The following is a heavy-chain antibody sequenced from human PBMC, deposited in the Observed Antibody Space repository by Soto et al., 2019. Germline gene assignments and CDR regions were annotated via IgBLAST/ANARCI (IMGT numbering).Heavy chain of an antibody. CDR3: ARESPPSYYDYIWGSYRTDAFDI. V-gene: IGHV3-11*01. J-gene: IGHJ3*02. D-gene: IGHD3-16*02. CDR1: GFTFSDYY. CDR2: ISSSGSTI. Sequence: QVQLVESGGGLVKPGGSLRLSCAASGFTFSDYYMSWIRQAPGKGLEWVSYISSSGSTIYYADSVKGRFTISRDNAKNSRYLQMNSLRAEDTAVYYCARESPPSYYDYIWGSYRTDAFDIWGQGTMVTVSS.